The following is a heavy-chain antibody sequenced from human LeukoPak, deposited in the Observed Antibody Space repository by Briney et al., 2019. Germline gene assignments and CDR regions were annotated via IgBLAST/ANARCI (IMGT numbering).Heavy chain of an antibody. J-gene: IGHJ3*01. Sequence: PSETLSLTCSVPGGSISGYYWSWIRQPPGKGLEWIGFIYSSGNTNYNPSLKSRVTMSVDMSKNQFSLDLTSVTAADTALYYCARELDYYGSSGYYVFDVWGQGTMVTVSS. D-gene: IGHD3-22*01. CDR3: ARELDYYGSSGYYVFDV. CDR2: IYSSGNT. CDR1: GGSISGYY. V-gene: IGHV4-59*01.